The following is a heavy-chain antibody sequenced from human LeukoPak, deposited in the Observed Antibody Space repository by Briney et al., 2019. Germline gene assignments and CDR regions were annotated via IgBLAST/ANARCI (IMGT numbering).Heavy chain of an antibody. CDR2: IIPIFGTA. CDR1: GGTFSSYA. D-gene: IGHD3-10*01. Sequence: ASVKVSCKASGGTFSSYAISWVRQAPGQGLEWMGGIIPIFGTANYAQKFQGRVTITADKSTSTAYMELSSLRSEDTAVYYCARGVTYYGLDYWGQGTLVTVSS. J-gene: IGHJ4*02. V-gene: IGHV1-69*06. CDR3: ARGVTYYGLDY.